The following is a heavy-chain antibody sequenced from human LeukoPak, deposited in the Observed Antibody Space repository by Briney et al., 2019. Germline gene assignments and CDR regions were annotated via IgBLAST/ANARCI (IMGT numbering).Heavy chain of an antibody. V-gene: IGHV3-21*01. J-gene: IGHJ4*02. CDR1: GFTFSSYS. CDR2: ISSSSSSI. CDR3: ARDLNYYDSSGFDY. Sequence: GGSLRLSCAASGFTFSSYSMNWVRQAPGKGPEWVSRISSSSSSIFYTDSVKGRFTISRDNAKNSLSLQMNSLRAEDTAVYYCARDLNYYDSSGFDYWGQGTLVTVSS. D-gene: IGHD3-22*01.